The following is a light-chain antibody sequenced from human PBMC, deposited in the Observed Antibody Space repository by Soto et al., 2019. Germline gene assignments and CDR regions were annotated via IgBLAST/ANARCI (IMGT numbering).Light chain of an antibody. CDR3: QQYGSSSLT. J-gene: IGKJ4*01. CDR2: GAS. V-gene: IGKV3-20*01. Sequence: EIVLTQSPGTLSLSPGERATLSCRASQSVSSSYLAWYQQKPGQAPRILIYGASSRATGIPYRFSGSGSGTDFTLTISRLEPEDFAVYFCQQYGSSSLTFGGGTKVEIK. CDR1: QSVSSSY.